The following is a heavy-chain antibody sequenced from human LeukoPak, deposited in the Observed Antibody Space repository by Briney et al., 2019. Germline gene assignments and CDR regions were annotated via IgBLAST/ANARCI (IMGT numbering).Heavy chain of an antibody. CDR1: GFTFSGYS. V-gene: IGHV3-21*01. CDR2: INSSDSYT. Sequence: GRSLRLSCAASGFTFSGYSMNWVRQGPGKGLEWVSSINSSDSYTYYADSVKGRFTISRDNAKNSLYLQMNSLRDEDTAVYYCARGREQLVDFDYWGQGTLVTASS. D-gene: IGHD6-13*01. J-gene: IGHJ4*02. CDR3: ARGREQLVDFDY.